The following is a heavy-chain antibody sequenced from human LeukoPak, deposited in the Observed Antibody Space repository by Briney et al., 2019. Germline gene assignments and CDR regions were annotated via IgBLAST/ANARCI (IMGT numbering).Heavy chain of an antibody. Sequence: PGGSLRLSCAASGFTFDDYAMHWVRQAPGKGLEWVSGIDWDGGSIDYADSVKGRFTLSRDNPKHSLYLQMSSLRAEDTALYYCTKDSGTNYDSSGFLPHIDSWGQGALVTVSS. CDR2: IDWDGGSI. CDR3: TKDSGTNYDSSGFLPHIDS. V-gene: IGHV3-9*01. D-gene: IGHD3-22*01. CDR1: GFTFDDYA. J-gene: IGHJ4*02.